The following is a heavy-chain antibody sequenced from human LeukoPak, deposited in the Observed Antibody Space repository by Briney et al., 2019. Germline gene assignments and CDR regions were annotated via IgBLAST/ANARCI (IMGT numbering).Heavy chain of an antibody. CDR1: GYSISSGYY. CDR2: IYHSGST. D-gene: IGHD6-19*01. Sequence: SETLSLTCTVSGYSISSGYYWGWIRQPPGKGLEWIGSIYHSGSTYYNPSLKSRVTISVDTSKNQFSLKLSSVTAADTAVYYCAREDHIAVAGTGAFDIWGQGTMVTVSS. J-gene: IGHJ3*02. V-gene: IGHV4-38-2*02. CDR3: AREDHIAVAGTGAFDI.